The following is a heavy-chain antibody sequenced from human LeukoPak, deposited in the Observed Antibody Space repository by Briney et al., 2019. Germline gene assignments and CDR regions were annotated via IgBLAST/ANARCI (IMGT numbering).Heavy chain of an antibody. CDR2: IYYSGST. V-gene: IGHV4-59*01. CDR3: ARLPYGSGSYYYYYGMDV. J-gene: IGHJ6*02. D-gene: IGHD3-10*01. CDR1: GGSISSYY. Sequence: PSETLSLTCTVSGGSISSYYWSWIRQPPGKGLEWMGYIYYSGSTNYNPSLKSRVTISVDTSKNQFSLKLSSVTAADTAVYYCARLPYGSGSYYYYYGMDVWGQGTTVTVSS.